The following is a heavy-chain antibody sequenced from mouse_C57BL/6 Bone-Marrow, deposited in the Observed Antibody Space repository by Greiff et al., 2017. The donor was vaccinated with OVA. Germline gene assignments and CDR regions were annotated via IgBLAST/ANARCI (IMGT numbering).Heavy chain of an antibody. CDR2: IDPENGDT. J-gene: IGHJ3*01. CDR3: TTDTRFAY. V-gene: IGHV14-4*01. CDR1: GFNIKDDY. Sequence: VQLQQSGAELVRPGASVKLSCTASGFNIKDDYMHWVKQRPEQGLEWIGWIDPENGDTEYASKFQGKATITADTPSNTAYLQLSSLTSEDTAVYYCTTDTRFAYWGQGTLVTVSA.